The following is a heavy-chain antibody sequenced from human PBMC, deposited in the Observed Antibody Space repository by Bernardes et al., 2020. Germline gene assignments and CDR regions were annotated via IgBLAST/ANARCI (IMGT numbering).Heavy chain of an antibody. D-gene: IGHD5-12*01. CDR1: GGSISSYY. V-gene: IGHV4-59*01. J-gene: IGHJ4*02. CDR3: ARASPTEYSGRGSFDY. CDR2: IYYSGST. Sequence: SETLSLTCTVSGGSISSYYWSWIRQPPGKGLEWIGYIYYSGSTNYNPSLKSRVTISVDTSKNQFSLKLSSVTAADTAVYYCARASPTEYSGRGSFDYWGQGTLVTVSS.